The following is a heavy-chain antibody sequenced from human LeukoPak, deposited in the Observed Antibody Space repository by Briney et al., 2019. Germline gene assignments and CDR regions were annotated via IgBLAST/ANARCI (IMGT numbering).Heavy chain of an antibody. CDR1: GFTFSSYG. J-gene: IGHJ4*02. V-gene: IGHV3-30*03. CDR2: ISYDGSDQ. Sequence: QPGGALRLSCAASGFTFSSYGMHWVRQAPGKGLEWVALISYDGSDQGYADSVKGRFTISRDNAKNSLYLQMNSLRAEDTALYHCARDGPDSSGYYQDYWGQGTLVTVSS. CDR3: ARDGPDSSGYYQDY. D-gene: IGHD3-22*01.